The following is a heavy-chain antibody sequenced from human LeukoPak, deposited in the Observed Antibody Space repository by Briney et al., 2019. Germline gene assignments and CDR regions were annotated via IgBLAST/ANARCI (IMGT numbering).Heavy chain of an antibody. CDR2: INHSGST. D-gene: IGHD3-22*01. J-gene: IGHJ3*02. Sequence: PSETLSLTCAVYGGSFSGYYWSWIRQPPGKGLEWIGEINHSGSTNYNPSLKSRVTISVDTSKNQFSLKLSSVTAADTAVYYCARDRRYYDSLNAFDIWGQGTMVTVSS. V-gene: IGHV4-34*01. CDR1: GGSFSGYY. CDR3: ARDRRYYDSLNAFDI.